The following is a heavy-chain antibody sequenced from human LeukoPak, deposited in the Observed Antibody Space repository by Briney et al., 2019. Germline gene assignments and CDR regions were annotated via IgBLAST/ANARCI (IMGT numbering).Heavy chain of an antibody. CDR2: ISGSGGST. CDR3: AKDQGLRLGELSSFDY. J-gene: IGHJ4*02. CDR1: GFTFSSYA. D-gene: IGHD3-16*02. V-gene: IGHV3-23*01. Sequence: GGSLRLSCAASGFTFSSYAMSWVRQAPGKGLEWVSAISGSGGSTYYADSVKGRFTISRDSSKNTLYLQMNSLRAEDTAVYYCAKDQGLRLGELSSFDYWGQGTLVTVSS.